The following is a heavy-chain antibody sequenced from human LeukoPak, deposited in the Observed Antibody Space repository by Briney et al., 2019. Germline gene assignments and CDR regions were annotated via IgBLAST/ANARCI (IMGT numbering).Heavy chain of an antibody. CDR3: ARAIVATIHWFDP. CDR1: GYTFTGYY. D-gene: IGHD5-12*01. V-gene: IGHV1-2*02. J-gene: IGHJ5*02. CDR2: INPNSGGT. Sequence: GASVKVSCKASGYTFTGYYMHWVRQAPGQGLEWTGWINPNSGGTNYAQKFQGRVTMTRDTSISTAYMELSRLRSDDTAVYYCARAIVATIHWFDPWGQGTLVTVSS.